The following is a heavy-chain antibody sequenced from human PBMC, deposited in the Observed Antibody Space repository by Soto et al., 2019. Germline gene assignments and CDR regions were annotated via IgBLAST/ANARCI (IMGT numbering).Heavy chain of an antibody. Sequence: QIQLVQSGAEVKKPGASVKVSCKASGYTFSIYGINWVRQAPGQGLEWMGWTRPNNGNTKYAQNLQGRVHMTTDTSTSTAYMELRSLRPDDTAVYYCVRDLDGSGSYYTDYWGQGTLVTVSS. V-gene: IGHV1-18*01. CDR3: VRDLDGSGSYYTDY. CDR2: TRPNNGNT. D-gene: IGHD3-10*01. J-gene: IGHJ4*02. CDR1: GYTFSIYG.